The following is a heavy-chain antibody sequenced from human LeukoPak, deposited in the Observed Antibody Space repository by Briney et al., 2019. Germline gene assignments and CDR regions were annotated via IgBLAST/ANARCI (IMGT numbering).Heavy chain of an antibody. Sequence: GGSLRLSCAASGFTFSSSVMSWVRQAPGKGLEWVSSITGSGGSTYYADSVKGRFSISRDNSKNTLYLQMNSLRAEDTAVYYCAKAENGLDYWGQGTLVTVSS. CDR2: ITGSGGST. CDR1: GFTFSSSV. D-gene: IGHD2-8*01. CDR3: AKAENGLDY. V-gene: IGHV3-23*01. J-gene: IGHJ4*02.